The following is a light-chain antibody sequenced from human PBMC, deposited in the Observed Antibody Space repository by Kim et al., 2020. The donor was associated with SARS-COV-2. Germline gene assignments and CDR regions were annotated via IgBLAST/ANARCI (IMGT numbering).Light chain of an antibody. V-gene: IGKV3-15*01. Sequence: SPGDRVTISCRASQSVSSNLAWYQQKPGQAPRLLIYGASTRATGIPATFSGSGSGTEFTLDISSLQSEDFAVYYCQQYDKWPPVTFGGGTKVEIK. CDR1: QSVSSN. J-gene: IGKJ4*01. CDR3: QQYDKWPPVT. CDR2: GAS.